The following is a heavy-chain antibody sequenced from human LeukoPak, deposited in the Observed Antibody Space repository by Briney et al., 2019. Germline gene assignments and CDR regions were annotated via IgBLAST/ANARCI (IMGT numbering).Heavy chain of an antibody. Sequence: PSETLSLTCAVYGGSFSGYYWSWTREPPGKGLEWMGEINHSGSTNYNPSLKSRVTISVDTSKNQFSLKLSSVTAADTAVYYCARGRKFQHWGQGTLVTVSS. CDR2: INHSGST. D-gene: IGHD1-14*01. V-gene: IGHV4-34*01. J-gene: IGHJ1*01. CDR1: GGSFSGYY. CDR3: ARGRKFQH.